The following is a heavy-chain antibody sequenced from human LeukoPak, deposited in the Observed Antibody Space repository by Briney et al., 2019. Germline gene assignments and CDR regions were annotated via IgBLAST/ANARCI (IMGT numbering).Heavy chain of an antibody. V-gene: IGHV3-7*01. CDR2: IKQDGSEK. CDR1: GFTFSSYW. Sequence: QPGGSLRLSCAASGFTFSSYWMSWVRQAPGKGLEWVANIKQDGSEKYYVDSVKGRFTISRDNAKNSLYLQMNSLRAEDTAVYYCARDGGSSWYSGEYFDYWGQGTLVTVSS. J-gene: IGHJ4*02. CDR3: ARDGGSSWYSGEYFDY. D-gene: IGHD6-13*01.